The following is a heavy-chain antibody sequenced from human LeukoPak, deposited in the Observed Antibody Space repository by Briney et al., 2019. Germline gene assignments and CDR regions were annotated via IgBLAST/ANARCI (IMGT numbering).Heavy chain of an antibody. CDR1: GGSFSGYY. J-gene: IGHJ5*02. D-gene: IGHD3-16*01. CDR3: ARVIGLGGFDP. CDR2: INHSGST. V-gene: IGHV4-34*01. Sequence: SATLSLTCAVYGGSFSGYYWSWIRQPPGKGLEWIGEINHSGSTNYNPSLKSRVTISVDTSKNQFSLKLSSVTAADTAVYYCARVIGLGGFDPWGQGTLVTVSS.